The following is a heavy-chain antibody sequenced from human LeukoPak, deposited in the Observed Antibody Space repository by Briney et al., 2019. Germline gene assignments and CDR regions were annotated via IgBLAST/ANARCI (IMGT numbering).Heavy chain of an antibody. CDR2: ISDGGTT. CDR3: ARDDPYSGYDYDY. CDR1: GFTFNNYA. V-gene: IGHV3-20*04. Sequence: GGSLRLSCAASGFTFNNYAFNWVRQPPGKGLEWVSGISDGGTTYYADSVKGRFTISRDNAKNSLYLQMNSLRAEDTAFYYCARDDPYSGYDYDYWGRGVLVTVS. J-gene: IGHJ4*02. D-gene: IGHD5-12*01.